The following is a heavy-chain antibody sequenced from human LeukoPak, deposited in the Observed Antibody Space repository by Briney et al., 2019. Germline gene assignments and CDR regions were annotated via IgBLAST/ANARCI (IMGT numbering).Heavy chain of an antibody. J-gene: IGHJ4*02. Sequence: ASVKVSCKASGYTFTGYYMHWVRQAPGQGLEWMGWINPNSGGTNYAQKFQGRVTMTRDTYISTAYMELSRLRSDDTAVYYCARAVGPGVGYCSSTSCYSFDYWGQGTLVTVSS. CDR3: ARAVGPGVGYCSSTSCYSFDY. CDR2: INPNSGGT. D-gene: IGHD2-2*02. CDR1: GYTFTGYY. V-gene: IGHV1-2*02.